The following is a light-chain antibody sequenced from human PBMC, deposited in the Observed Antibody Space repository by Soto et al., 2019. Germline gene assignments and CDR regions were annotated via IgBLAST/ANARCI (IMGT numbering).Light chain of an antibody. CDR2: EVT. V-gene: IGLV2-8*01. J-gene: IGLJ2*01. CDR3: SSYAGSNFVV. Sequence: QSALTQPPSASGSPGQSVTISCTGTSSDVGCYNYVSWYQQHPGKAPKLMIYEVTKRPSGVPDRFSGSKSDNTASLTVSGLQAEDEADYYCSSYAGSNFVVFGGGTQLTVL. CDR1: SSDVGCYNY.